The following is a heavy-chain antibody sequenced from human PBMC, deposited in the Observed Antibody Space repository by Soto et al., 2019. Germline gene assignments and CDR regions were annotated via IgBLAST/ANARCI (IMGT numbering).Heavy chain of an antibody. D-gene: IGHD6-19*01. CDR1: GGTFSSYA. CDR3: ARGGIAVAGTWYDY. J-gene: IGHJ4*02. CDR2: IIPIFGTA. Sequence: GASVKVSCKASGGTFSSYAISWVRQAPGQGLEWMGGIIPIFGTANYAQKFQGRVTITADESTSTAYMELSSLRSEDTAVYYCARGGIAVAGTWYDYWGQGTLVTVSS. V-gene: IGHV1-69*13.